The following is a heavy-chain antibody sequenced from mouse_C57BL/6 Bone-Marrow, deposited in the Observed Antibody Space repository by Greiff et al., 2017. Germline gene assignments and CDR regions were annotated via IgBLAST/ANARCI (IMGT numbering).Heavy chain of an antibody. V-gene: IGHV14-2*01. CDR3: AFLSALFAY. CDR2: IGPEDGET. Sequence: EVLLVQSGAEFVKPGASVKLSCTASGFNIKDYYMSWVKQTTEQSLEWIGRIGPEDGETKYAPNFQGKSTITADTSTNTAYLQLSSLTSEDTAIYYCAFLSALFAYWGQGTLVTVSA. CDR1: GFNIKDYY. D-gene: IGHD1-1*01. J-gene: IGHJ3*01.